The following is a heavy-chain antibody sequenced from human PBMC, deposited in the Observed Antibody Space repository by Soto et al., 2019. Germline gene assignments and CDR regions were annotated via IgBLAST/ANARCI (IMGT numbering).Heavy chain of an antibody. Sequence: ASVKVSCKASGYTFTGYYMHWVRQAPGQGLEWMGWINPNSGGTNYAQKFQGRVTMTRDTSISTAYMELSRLRSDDTAVYYCARSHIVATINYYYYYGMDVRGQGTTVTVSS. CDR2: INPNSGGT. J-gene: IGHJ6*02. CDR1: GYTFTGYY. D-gene: IGHD5-12*01. V-gene: IGHV1-2*02. CDR3: ARSHIVATINYYYYYGMDV.